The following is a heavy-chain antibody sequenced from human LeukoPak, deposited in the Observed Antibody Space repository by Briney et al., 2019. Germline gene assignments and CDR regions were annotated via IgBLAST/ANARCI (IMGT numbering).Heavy chain of an antibody. CDR2: IIPILGTA. V-gene: IGHV1-69*13. CDR3: ARESLAQGFDY. Sequence: GASVKVSCKASGGTFSSYAISWVRQAPGQGREWMGGIIPILGTANYAQKFQGRVTITADESTSTAYMELSSLRSEDTAVYYCARESLAQGFDYWGQGTLVTVSS. J-gene: IGHJ4*02. CDR1: GGTFSSYA.